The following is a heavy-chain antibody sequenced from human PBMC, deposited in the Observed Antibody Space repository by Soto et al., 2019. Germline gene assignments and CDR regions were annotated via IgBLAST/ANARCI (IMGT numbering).Heavy chain of an antibody. Sequence: ASVKVSCKASGYAFTSCYMHWVRQAPGQGLEWMGIINPSGGSTSYAQKFQGRVTMTRDTSTSTVYMELSSLRSEDTAVYYCARAYGDYPFDYWGQGPLVTVSS. D-gene: IGHD4-17*01. CDR3: ARAYGDYPFDY. J-gene: IGHJ4*02. V-gene: IGHV1-46*01. CDR2: INPSGGST. CDR1: GYAFTSCY.